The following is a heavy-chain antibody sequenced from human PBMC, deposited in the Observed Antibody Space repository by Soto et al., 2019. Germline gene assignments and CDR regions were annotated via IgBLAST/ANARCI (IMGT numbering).Heavy chain of an antibody. D-gene: IGHD2-2*01. CDR2: ISGSGGST. CDR1: GFTFSSYA. Sequence: EVQLLESGGGLVQPGGSLRLSCAASGFTFSSYAMSWVRQAPGKGLEWVSAISGSGGSTYYADSVKGRFTISRDNSKNALYMQMNSQRAELTAVYYCAKVSPKYQVHRFYDFDYWGQGTLVTVSS. V-gene: IGHV3-23*01. CDR3: AKVSPKYQVHRFYDFDY. J-gene: IGHJ4*02.